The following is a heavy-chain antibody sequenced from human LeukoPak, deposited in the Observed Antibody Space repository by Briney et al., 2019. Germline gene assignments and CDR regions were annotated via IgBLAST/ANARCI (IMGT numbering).Heavy chain of an antibody. CDR1: GFTFSSYA. CDR2: ISYDGSNK. Sequence: GGSLRLSCAASGFTFSSYAMHWVRQAPGKGLEWVAVISYDGSNKYYADSVKGRFTISRDNSKNTLYLQMNSLRAEDTAVYYCARDHQGRYSYGNLDYWGQGTLVTVSS. D-gene: IGHD5-18*01. V-gene: IGHV3-30-3*01. CDR3: ARDHQGRYSYGNLDY. J-gene: IGHJ4*02.